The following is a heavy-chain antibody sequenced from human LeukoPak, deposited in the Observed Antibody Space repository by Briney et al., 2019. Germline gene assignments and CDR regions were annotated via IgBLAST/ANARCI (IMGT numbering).Heavy chain of an antibody. CDR3: ARGSYYYGSGSPNWFDP. Sequence: PSETLSLTCTVSGGSISSSSYYWGWIRQPPGKGLEWIGSIYYSGSTYYNPSLKSRDTISVDTSKNQFSLKLSSVTAADTAVYYCARGSYYYGSGSPNWFDPWGQGTLVTVSS. D-gene: IGHD3-10*01. CDR2: IYYSGST. J-gene: IGHJ5*02. V-gene: IGHV4-39*01. CDR1: GGSISSSSYY.